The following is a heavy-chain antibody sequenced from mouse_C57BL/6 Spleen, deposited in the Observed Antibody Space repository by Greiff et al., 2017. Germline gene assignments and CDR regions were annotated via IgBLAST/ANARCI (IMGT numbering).Heavy chain of an antibody. V-gene: IGHV1-55*01. Sequence: QVQLQQPGAELVKPGASVQMSCKASGYTFTSYWITWVKQRPGQGLEWIGDIYPGSGSTNYNEKFKSKATLTVDTSSSTAYMQLSSLTSEDSAVXYCARRTHDGYYVDWFAYWGQGTLVTVSA. CDR1: GYTFTSYW. CDR2: IYPGSGST. CDR3: ARRTHDGYYVDWFAY. J-gene: IGHJ3*01. D-gene: IGHD2-3*01.